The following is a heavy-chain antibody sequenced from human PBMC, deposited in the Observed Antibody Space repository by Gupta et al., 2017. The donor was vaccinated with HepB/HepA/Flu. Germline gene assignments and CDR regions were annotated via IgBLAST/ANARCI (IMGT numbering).Heavy chain of an antibody. J-gene: IGHJ2*01. Sequence: QVQLQESGPGLVKPSETLSLTSTVSGGSISSYYWSWIRQPPGKGLEWIGYIYYSGSTNYNPSLKSRVTISVDTSKNQFSLKLSSVTAADTAVYYCARVFTPGPGYDFWSGRVTNYFDLWGRGTLVTVSS. D-gene: IGHD3-3*01. V-gene: IGHV4-59*01. CDR2: IYYSGST. CDR1: GGSISSYY. CDR3: ARVFTPGPGYDFWSGRVTNYFDL.